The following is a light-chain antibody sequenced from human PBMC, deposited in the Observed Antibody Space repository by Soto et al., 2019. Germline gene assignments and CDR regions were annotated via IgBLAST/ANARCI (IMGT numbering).Light chain of an antibody. Sequence: QSVLTQPPSVSETPGQRVTISCSGSRSNIGDNPVNLYQHLPGKAPKLLIYYDDLMPSGVSARFSGSKSGTSASLAISGLQSEDEADYYCAAWDDSLNGVVFGGGTKLTVL. V-gene: IGLV1-36*01. CDR3: AAWDDSLNGVV. CDR1: RSNIGDNP. J-gene: IGLJ2*01. CDR2: YDD.